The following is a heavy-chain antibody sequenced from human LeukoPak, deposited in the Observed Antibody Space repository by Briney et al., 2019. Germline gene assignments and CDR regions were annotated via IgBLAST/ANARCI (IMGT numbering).Heavy chain of an antibody. D-gene: IGHD6-13*01. Sequence: ASVKVSCKASGYTFTSYDINWVRQATGQGLEWMGWMNPNSGNTGYAQKFQGRVTMTRNTSISTAYMELSRLRSDDTAVYYCARVPRAAAGTLFIDYWGQGTLVTVSS. CDR1: GYTFTSYD. V-gene: IGHV1-8*01. CDR2: MNPNSGNT. J-gene: IGHJ4*02. CDR3: ARVPRAAAGTLFIDY.